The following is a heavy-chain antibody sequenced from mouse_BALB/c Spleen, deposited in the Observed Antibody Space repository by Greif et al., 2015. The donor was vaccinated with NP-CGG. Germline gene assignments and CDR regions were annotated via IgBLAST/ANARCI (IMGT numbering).Heavy chain of an antibody. Sequence: QVQLKESGAELAKPGASVKMSCKASGYTFTSYWMHWVKQRPGQGLEWIGYINPSTGYTEYNQKFKDKATLTADKSSSTASRQLSSLTSEDSAVYYCAGESLLLRYAMDYWGQGTSVTVSS. CDR2: INPSTGYT. CDR1: GYTFTSYW. D-gene: IGHD1-1*01. CDR3: AGESLLLRYAMDY. V-gene: IGHV1-7*01. J-gene: IGHJ4*01.